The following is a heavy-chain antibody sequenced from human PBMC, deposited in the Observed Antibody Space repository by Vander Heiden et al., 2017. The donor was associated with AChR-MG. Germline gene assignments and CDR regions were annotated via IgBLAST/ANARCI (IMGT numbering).Heavy chain of an antibody. Sequence: QVQLQESGPGLVKPSETLSLSCLVSAGSVSSYHCSWIRQSPGKGLEWIAYMYNTGSLVDNPALKSRVTISRDTAKNKFSLKLSSMTAADTAVYYCATEEPGGWRFDYWGQGILVTVSS. CDR3: ATEEPGGWRFDY. CDR2: MYNTGSL. J-gene: IGHJ4*02. V-gene: IGHV4-59*02. D-gene: IGHD6-19*01. CDR1: AGSVSSYH.